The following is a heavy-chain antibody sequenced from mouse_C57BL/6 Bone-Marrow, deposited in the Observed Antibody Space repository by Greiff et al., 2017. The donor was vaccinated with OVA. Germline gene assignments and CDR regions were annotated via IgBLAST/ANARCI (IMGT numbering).Heavy chain of an antibody. J-gene: IGHJ3*01. D-gene: IGHD2-5*01. CDR3: ARDSNYVAY. CDR2: ISDGGSYT. Sequence: EVQLVESGGGLVKPGGSLKLSCAASGFTFSSYAMSWVRQTPEKRLEWVATISDGGSYTYYPDNVKGRFTISRDNAKNNLYLQMSHLKSEDTAMYYCARDSNYVAYWGQGTLVTVSA. CDR1: GFTFSSYA. V-gene: IGHV5-4*01.